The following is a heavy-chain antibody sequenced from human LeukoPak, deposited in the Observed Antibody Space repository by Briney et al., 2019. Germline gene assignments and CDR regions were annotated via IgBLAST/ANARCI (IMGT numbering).Heavy chain of an antibody. D-gene: IGHD6-13*01. CDR2: ISGSGGSS. V-gene: IGHV3-23*01. Sequence: GGSLRLSCAASGFTFSFSAMTWVRQPPGKGLEWVSPISGSGGSSYYTDSVKGRFTISRDNSKNTLYLQMNSLRAEDTAVYYCAKGRGSSWFTSSYSMDVWGKGTTVTVSS. J-gene: IGHJ6*03. CDR1: GFTFSFSA. CDR3: AKGRGSSWFTSSYSMDV.